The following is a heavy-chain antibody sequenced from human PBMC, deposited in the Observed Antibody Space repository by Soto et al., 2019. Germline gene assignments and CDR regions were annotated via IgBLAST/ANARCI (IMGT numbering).Heavy chain of an antibody. J-gene: IGHJ4*02. CDR1: GGSISSSSYY. Sequence: SETLSLTCTVSGGSISSSSYYWGWIRQPPGKGLEWIGSMYYSGSTYYNPSLKSRVTISVDTSKNQFSLKLNSVTAADTAVYYCGREPVIPLSESCGGQGTRVTVSS. CDR2: MYYSGST. CDR3: GREPVIPLSESC. D-gene: IGHD1-1*01. V-gene: IGHV4-39*01.